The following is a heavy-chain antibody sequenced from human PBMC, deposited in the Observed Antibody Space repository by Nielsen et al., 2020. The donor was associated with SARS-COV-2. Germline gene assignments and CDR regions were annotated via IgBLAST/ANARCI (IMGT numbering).Heavy chain of an antibody. J-gene: IGHJ4*02. CDR2: IKSKTDGGTT. V-gene: IGHV3-15*01. CDR1: GFTFSNAW. Sequence: GESLKISCAASGFTFSNAWMSWVRQAPGKGLEWVGRIKSKTDGGTTDYAAPVKGRFTISRDDSKNTLYLQMNSLKTEDTAVYYCTTTRGKRITIFGVVIMDIDYWGQGTLVTVSS. D-gene: IGHD3-3*01. CDR3: TTTRGKRITIFGVVIMDIDY.